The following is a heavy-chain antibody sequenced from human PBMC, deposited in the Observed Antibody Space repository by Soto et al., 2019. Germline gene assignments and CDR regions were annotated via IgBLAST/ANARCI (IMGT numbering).Heavy chain of an antibody. V-gene: IGHV1-18*01. J-gene: IGHJ6*03. D-gene: IGHD7-27*01. CDR3: ARGGSVLTGDYYYYYYMDV. Sequence: ASVKVSCKASGYTFTSYGISWVRQAPGQGLEWMGWISAYNGNTNYAQKLQGRVTMTTDTSTSTAYMELRSLRSDDTAVYYCARGGSVLTGDYYYYYYMDVWGKGTTVTVSS. CDR1: GYTFTSYG. CDR2: ISAYNGNT.